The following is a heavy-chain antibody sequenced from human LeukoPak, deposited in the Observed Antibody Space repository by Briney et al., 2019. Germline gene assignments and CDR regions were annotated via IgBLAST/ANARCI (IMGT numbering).Heavy chain of an antibody. Sequence: ASVKVSCKASGYTFTSYGISWVRQAPGQGLEWMGWISAYNGNTNYAQKLQGTVTMTTDTSTSTAYMELRSLRSDDTAMYYCARDLAVFRTATPGYWGQGTLVTVSS. CDR3: ARDLAVFRTATPGY. CDR2: ISAYNGNT. J-gene: IGHJ4*02. CDR1: GYTFTSYG. V-gene: IGHV1-18*01. D-gene: IGHD5-24*01.